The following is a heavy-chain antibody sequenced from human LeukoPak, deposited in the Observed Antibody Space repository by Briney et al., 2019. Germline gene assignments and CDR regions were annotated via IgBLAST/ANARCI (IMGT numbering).Heavy chain of an antibody. CDR3: AKGTRYYDSSAYYYPNYFDY. D-gene: IGHD3-22*01. Sequence: PGGSLRLSCAASGFTFSSYSMNWVRQAPGKGLEWVSSISSSSSYIYYADSVKGRFTISRDNSKNTLYLQMNSLRAEDTAVYYCAKGTRYYDSSAYYYPNYFDYWGQGTLVTVSS. V-gene: IGHV3-21*04. J-gene: IGHJ4*02. CDR2: ISSSSSYI. CDR1: GFTFSSYS.